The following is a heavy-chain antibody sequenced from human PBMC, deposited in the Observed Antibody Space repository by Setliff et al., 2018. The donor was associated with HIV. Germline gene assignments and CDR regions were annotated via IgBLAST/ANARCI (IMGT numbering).Heavy chain of an antibody. D-gene: IGHD3-22*01. CDR1: GYTFSGYY. Sequence: ASVKVSCKASGYTFSGYYMHWVRQAPGQGLEWVGWINPNSGDTKYSQKFQGRVTITRDTSASTAYMELSSLRSEDTAVYYCARGRRITMIVVARWDAFDIWGQGTMVTVSS. J-gene: IGHJ3*02. V-gene: IGHV1-2*02. CDR3: ARGRRITMIVVARWDAFDI. CDR2: INPNSGDT.